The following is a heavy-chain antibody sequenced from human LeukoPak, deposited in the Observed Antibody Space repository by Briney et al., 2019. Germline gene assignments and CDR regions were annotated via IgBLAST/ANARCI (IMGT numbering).Heavy chain of an antibody. Sequence: PGGSLRLSCAASGFTFSTYWMHWVRQAPGKGLGWVSRIKSDGGTNYADSVKGRFTISTDNAKKTVSLQMPSLRPEDTGVYYCARAPSEIGGYYPEYFRHWGQGTLVTVSS. CDR2: IKSDGGT. CDR3: ARAPSEIGGYYPEYFRH. D-gene: IGHD3-22*01. CDR1: GFTFSTYW. V-gene: IGHV3-74*01. J-gene: IGHJ1*01.